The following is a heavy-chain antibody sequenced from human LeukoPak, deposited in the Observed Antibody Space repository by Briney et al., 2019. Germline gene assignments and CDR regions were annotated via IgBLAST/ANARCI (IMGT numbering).Heavy chain of an antibody. Sequence: GESLKISCAASGFTFSSYGMHWVRQAPGKGLEGVAFIRYDGSNKYYADSVKGRFTISRDNSKNTLYLQMNSLRAEDAAVYYCAKDHLGYCSSTSCSGGSDYWGQGTLVTVSS. D-gene: IGHD2-2*01. V-gene: IGHV3-30*02. CDR1: GFTFSSYG. J-gene: IGHJ4*02. CDR2: IRYDGSNK. CDR3: AKDHLGYCSSTSCSGGSDY.